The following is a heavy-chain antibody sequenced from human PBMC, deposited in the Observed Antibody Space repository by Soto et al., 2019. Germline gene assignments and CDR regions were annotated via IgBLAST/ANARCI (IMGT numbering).Heavy chain of an antibody. CDR3: ARNLLSEADRHGD. CDR2: IIPLFRTT. Sequence: QVHLIQSGADVKKPGSSVKVSCQISGDTFTSYAISWVRQAPGQGLEWVGGIIPLFRTTNYAHKFQDRVTITADESTNTAYMELSSLSSEDTAVYYGARNLLSEADRHGDWGQGTLVTVSS. D-gene: IGHD6-19*01. V-gene: IGHV1-69*01. CDR1: GDTFTSYA. J-gene: IGHJ4*02.